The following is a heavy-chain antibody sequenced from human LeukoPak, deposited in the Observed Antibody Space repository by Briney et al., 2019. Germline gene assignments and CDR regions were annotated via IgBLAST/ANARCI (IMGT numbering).Heavy chain of an antibody. D-gene: IGHD3-10*01. CDR2: INWNGGST. J-gene: IGHJ4*02. Sequence: PGGSLRLSCAASGFIFDDYGMSWVRQAPGKGLEWVSGINWNGGSTGYADSVKGRFTISRDNAKNSLYLRMNSLRAEDTALYYCARGDYYGSGSSGGDYWGQGTLVTVSS. V-gene: IGHV3-20*04. CDR3: ARGDYYGSGSSGGDY. CDR1: GFIFDDYG.